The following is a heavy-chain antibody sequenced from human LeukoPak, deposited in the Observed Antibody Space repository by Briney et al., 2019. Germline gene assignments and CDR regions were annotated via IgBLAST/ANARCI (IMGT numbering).Heavy chain of an antibody. J-gene: IGHJ4*02. CDR1: GFTFSSYG. CDR2: IWYDGTNK. D-gene: IGHD3-22*01. CDR3: ARAAYDNSGYLTL. Sequence: GGSLRLSCVASGFTFSSYGMHWVRQAPGKGLEWVAVIWYDGTNKYYADSVNGRFTISRDSSKNTLYLQMNSLRAEDTAVYYCARAAYDNSGYLTLWGQGTLVTVSS. V-gene: IGHV3-33*01.